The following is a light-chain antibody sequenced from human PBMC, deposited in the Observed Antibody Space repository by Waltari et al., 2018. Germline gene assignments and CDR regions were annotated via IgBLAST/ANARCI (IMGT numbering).Light chain of an antibody. CDR2: YDS. J-gene: IGLJ2*01. CDR1: NIGRNS. V-gene: IGLV3-21*04. CDR3: LVWHSTTDHHGV. Sequence: SYVVTQSPSVSVAPGETARITCGGDNIGRNSVHWYQQRPGQAPVLVISYDSDRPSGIPERFSGSNSGNTATLTISWVEADDEADYYCLVWHSTTDHHGVFGGGTKLTVL.